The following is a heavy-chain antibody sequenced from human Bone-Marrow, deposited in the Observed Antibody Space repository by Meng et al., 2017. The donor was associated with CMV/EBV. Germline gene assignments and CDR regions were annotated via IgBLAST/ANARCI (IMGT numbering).Heavy chain of an antibody. CDR2: IYWNDDY. D-gene: IGHD3-3*01. CDR3: AHSHSDYDFWSGYYYYYYGMDV. J-gene: IGHJ6*02. V-gene: IGHV2-5*01. Sequence: SGPTLVKPTQTLTLTCTFSGISLTTSGVGVGWIRQPPGKALEWLALIYWNDDYRYRPSLNSRLTITKDTSKNQVVLTMTNMDPVDTATYYCAHSHSDYDFWSGYYYYYYGMDVWGQGTTVTVSS. CDR1: GISLTTSGVG.